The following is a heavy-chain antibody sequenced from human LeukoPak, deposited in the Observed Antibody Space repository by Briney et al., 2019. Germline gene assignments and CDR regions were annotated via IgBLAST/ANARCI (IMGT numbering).Heavy chain of an antibody. J-gene: IGHJ4*02. V-gene: IGHV3-21*01. CDR2: ISSSSSYI. D-gene: IGHD1-26*01. Sequence: GGSLGFSFAALGSTSIGYSWNWARQAPGKGLEWVPSISSSSSYIYYADSVKGRFTISRDNAKNSLYLQMNSLRAEDTAVYYCARDSKGYYGRSFDYWGQGTLVTVSS. CDR3: ARDSKGYYGRSFDY. CDR1: GSTSIGYS.